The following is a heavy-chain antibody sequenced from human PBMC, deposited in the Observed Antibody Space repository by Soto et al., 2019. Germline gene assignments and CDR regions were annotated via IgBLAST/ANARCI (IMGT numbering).Heavy chain of an antibody. CDR1: GGTFSSYA. CDR3: ARAALGDYDLSSDP. CDR2: IIPIFGTA. Sequence: ASVKVSCKASGGTFSSYAISWVRQAPGQGLEWMGGIIPIFGTANYAQKFQGRVTITADESTSTAYMELSSLRSEDTAVYYCARAALGDYDLSSDPWGQGTLVTVSS. D-gene: IGHD4-17*01. V-gene: IGHV1-69*13. J-gene: IGHJ5*02.